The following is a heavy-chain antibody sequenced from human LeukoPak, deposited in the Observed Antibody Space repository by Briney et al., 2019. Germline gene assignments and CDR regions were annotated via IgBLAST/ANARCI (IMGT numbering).Heavy chain of an antibody. Sequence: GGSVKVSCKASGYTLTDYYMHWVRQAPGQGLEWMERINPNSGGTNYAQKFQGRVTKTRDTSISTVYMELSRLRSDDTAVYYCARVGYYESSGYYEYWGQGTLVTVSS. CDR2: INPNSGGT. CDR3: ARVGYYESSGYYEY. CDR1: GYTLTDYY. J-gene: IGHJ4*02. V-gene: IGHV1-2*06. D-gene: IGHD3-22*01.